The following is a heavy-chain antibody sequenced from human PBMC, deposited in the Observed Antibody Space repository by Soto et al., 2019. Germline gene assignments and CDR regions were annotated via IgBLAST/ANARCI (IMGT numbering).Heavy chain of an antibody. J-gene: IGHJ4*02. CDR3: VRGGLRSSYYFDY. CDR1: GGSISSGDYY. D-gene: IGHD4-17*01. Sequence: QVQLQESGPGLVKPSQTLSLTCTVSGGSISSGDYYWSWIRQPPGKGQEWIGYIYYSGSTYYNPSLKSRITISVDTSKNQFSLKLSSVTAADTAVYYCVRGGLRSSYYFDYWGQGTLVTVSS. CDR2: IYYSGST. V-gene: IGHV4-30-4*01.